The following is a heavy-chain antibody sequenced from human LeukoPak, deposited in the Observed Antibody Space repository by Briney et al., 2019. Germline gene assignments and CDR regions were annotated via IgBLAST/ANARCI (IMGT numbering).Heavy chain of an antibody. Sequence: SETLSLTCAVYGGSFSGYYWSWIRQPPGKGLEWIGEINHSGSTNYNPSLKSRVTISVDTSKNQFSLKLSSETAADTAVYYCAKRYCNSTTCYDDRGAFDYWGQGTLVTVSS. V-gene: IGHV4-34*01. CDR1: GGSFSGYY. CDR2: INHSGST. J-gene: IGHJ4*02. CDR3: AKRYCNSTTCYDDRGAFDY. D-gene: IGHD2-2*01.